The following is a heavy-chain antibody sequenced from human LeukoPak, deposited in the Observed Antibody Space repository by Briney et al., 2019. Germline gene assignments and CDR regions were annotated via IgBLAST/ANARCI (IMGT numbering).Heavy chain of an antibody. CDR2: IYSGGST. CDR1: GFTVSSNY. Sequence: PGGSLRLSCAASGFTVSSNYMSWVRQAPGKGLEWVSVIYSGGSTYYADSVKGRFTISRDNSKNTLYLQMNSLRAEDTAVYYCARSKVIAVAGTVSHFDYWGQGTLVTVSS. J-gene: IGHJ4*02. CDR3: ARSKVIAVAGTVSHFDY. D-gene: IGHD6-19*01. V-gene: IGHV3-53*01.